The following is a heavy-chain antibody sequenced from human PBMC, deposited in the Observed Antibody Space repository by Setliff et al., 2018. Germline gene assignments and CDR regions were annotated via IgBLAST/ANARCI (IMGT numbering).Heavy chain of an antibody. J-gene: IGHJ3*02. CDR3: ARSYDSGFYHQRDAYDI. CDR1: GYTFTSYY. V-gene: IGHV1-46*01. CDR2: INPSGGST. D-gene: IGHD3-22*01. Sequence: GASVKVSCKASGYTFTSYYMHWVRQAPGQGLEWMGIINPSGGSTSYAQKFQGRVTMTRDTSTSTVYMELSSLRSEDTAVYYCARSYDSGFYHQRDAYDIWGQGTMVTVSS.